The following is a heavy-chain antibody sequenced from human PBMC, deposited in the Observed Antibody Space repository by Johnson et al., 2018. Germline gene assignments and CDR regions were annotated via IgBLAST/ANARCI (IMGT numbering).Heavy chain of an antibody. Sequence: VQLQESGGGLVQPGGSLRLSCAVSGFSFSHYWMHWVRQVPGKGLVWVSRIDPDASLATYADSVKGRFTLARDNAKNTMYLQMDSLRVEDTAMYYWAKDDRPTLRPAASCPHWGRGTLVTVSS. V-gene: IGHV3-74*01. CDR2: IDPDASLA. D-gene: IGHD2-15*01. CDR3: AKDDRPTLRPAASCPH. CDR1: GFSFSHYW. J-gene: IGHJ1*01.